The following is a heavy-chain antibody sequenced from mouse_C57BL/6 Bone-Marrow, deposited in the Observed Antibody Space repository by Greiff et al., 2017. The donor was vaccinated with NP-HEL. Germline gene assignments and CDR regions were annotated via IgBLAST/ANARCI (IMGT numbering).Heavy chain of an antibody. CDR1: GYAFSSSW. V-gene: IGHV1-82*01. J-gene: IGHJ3*01. D-gene: IGHD2-5*01. CDR2: IFPGDGDT. CDR3: ARSGLLPARPYSNWFAY. Sequence: QVQLQQSGPELMKPGASVKISCKASGYAFSSSWMNWVKQRPGKGLEWIGRIFPGDGDTNYNGKFKGKATLTADKSSSTAYMQLSSLTSEDSAVYFCARSGLLPARPYSNWFAYWGEGTLVTVSA.